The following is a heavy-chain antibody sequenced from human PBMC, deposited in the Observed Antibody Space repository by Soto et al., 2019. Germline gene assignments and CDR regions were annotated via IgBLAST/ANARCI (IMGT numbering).Heavy chain of an antibody. J-gene: IGHJ6*03. CDR3: ARESGGATATLDYYYFYMDV. Sequence: VQLAQSGAEVKKPGASVKVSCKTSGDSLNDYYIHWARQAPGQGVEWMGWINRNGGATKYAQKFQGRVTVTRDTSIRTVYMELSSLRSDDTAVYYCARESGGATATLDYYYFYMDVWGKGTTVTVSS. CDR1: GDSLNDYY. D-gene: IGHD5-12*01. V-gene: IGHV1-2*02. CDR2: INRNGGAT.